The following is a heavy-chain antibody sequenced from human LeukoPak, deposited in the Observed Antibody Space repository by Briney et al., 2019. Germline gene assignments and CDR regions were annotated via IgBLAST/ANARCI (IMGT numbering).Heavy chain of an antibody. CDR2: ISGDGTTT. V-gene: IGHV3-74*01. Sequence: GGSLRLSCAASGFAFSSYWMLWVRQAPGKGLVWVSRISGDGTTTTYADSVKGRFTISRDNAKNILYLQMNSLRAEDMAIYYCARSQFDYWGQGILVTVSS. J-gene: IGHJ4*02. CDR3: ARSQFDY. CDR1: GFAFSSYW.